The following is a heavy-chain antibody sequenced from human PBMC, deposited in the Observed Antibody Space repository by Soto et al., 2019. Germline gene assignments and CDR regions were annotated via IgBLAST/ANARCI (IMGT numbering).Heavy chain of an antibody. CDR3: ATLIRKNYDGSGAFDT. Sequence: SSVKVSCKVSGYTLTELSMHWVRQAPGKGLEWMGGFEPEDGETIYAQKFQGRVTMTEDTSTDTAYMELSSLRSEDTAVYYCATLIRKNYDGSGAFDTWGQGTRVTVSS. D-gene: IGHD3-10*01. CDR2: FEPEDGET. CDR1: GYTLTELS. V-gene: IGHV1-24*01. J-gene: IGHJ3*02.